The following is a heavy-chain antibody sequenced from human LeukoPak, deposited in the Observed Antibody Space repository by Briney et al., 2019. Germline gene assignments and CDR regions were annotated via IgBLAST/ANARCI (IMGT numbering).Heavy chain of an antibody. J-gene: IGHJ4*02. D-gene: IGHD3-10*01. CDR1: GFTFSSYA. Sequence: PGGSLRLSCAASGFTFSSYAMHWVRQAPGKGLEWVAVISYDGSNKYYADSVKGRFTISRDNSKNTLYLQMNSLRAEDTAVYYCAKDQIRGVTVDYWGQGTLVTVSS. CDR3: AKDQIRGVTVDY. CDR2: ISYDGSNK. V-gene: IGHV3-30*04.